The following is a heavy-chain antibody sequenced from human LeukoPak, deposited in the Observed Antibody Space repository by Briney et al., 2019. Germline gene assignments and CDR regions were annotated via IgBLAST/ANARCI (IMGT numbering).Heavy chain of an antibody. CDR2: IWYDGSNK. CDR3: ARAYSGYSSRGFDC. J-gene: IGHJ4*02. CDR1: GFTFTSYG. V-gene: IGHV3-33*01. D-gene: IGHD5-12*01. Sequence: PGGSLRLSCEVSGFTFTSYGMHWVRQAPGKGLEWVADIWYDGSNKYYADSVKGRFTISRDNSKNTVFLQMTSLRADDTAVYYCARAYSGYSSRGFDCWGQGTLVSVSS.